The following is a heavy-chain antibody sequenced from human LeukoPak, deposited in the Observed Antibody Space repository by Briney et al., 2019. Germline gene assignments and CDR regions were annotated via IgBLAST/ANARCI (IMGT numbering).Heavy chain of an antibody. J-gene: IGHJ3*02. CDR1: GGTFSSYA. CDR2: IIPIFGTA. V-gene: IGHV1-69*13. D-gene: IGHD1-26*01. Sequence: GASVKVSCKASGGTFSSYAISWVRQAPGQGLEWMGGIIPIFGTANYAQKFQGRVTITADESTSTAYMELSSLRSEDTAVYYCARELAGVGALRGYDAFDIWGQGTMVTVSS. CDR3: ARELAGVGALRGYDAFDI.